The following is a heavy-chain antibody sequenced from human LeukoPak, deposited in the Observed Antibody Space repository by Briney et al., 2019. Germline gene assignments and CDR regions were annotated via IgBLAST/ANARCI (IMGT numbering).Heavy chain of an antibody. CDR2: ISSSGNT. Sequence: QTSETLSLTCIVSGGSTSGGNYYWGWIRRPPGTGLEWIGGISSSGNTYYDPSLKSRITISIDTSKNHFSLKLSSVTAADTAVYYCARLGAGPTYYDFWSGYSSFYFDYWGQGTLVTVSS. CDR3: ARLGAGPTYYDFWSGYSSFYFDY. D-gene: IGHD3-3*01. V-gene: IGHV4-39*02. CDR1: GGSTSGGNYY. J-gene: IGHJ4*02.